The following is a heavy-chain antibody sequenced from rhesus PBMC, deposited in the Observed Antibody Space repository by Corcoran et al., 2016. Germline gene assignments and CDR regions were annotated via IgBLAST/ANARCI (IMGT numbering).Heavy chain of an antibody. CDR2: LHGSVGDP. J-gene: IGHJ3*01. Sequence: QVQLQESGPGLVKPSETLSLTCAVSGGSITTYYWSWIRQSPGKGLEWIGRLHGSVGDPPHSPSLKSRVTISIDPSKNQLSLKLTSVTAADTAVYFCAKMVSSWNNPAFDFWGQGLRVTVSS. V-gene: IGHV4-160*01. D-gene: IGHD1-20*01. CDR3: AKMVSSWNNPAFDF. CDR1: GGSITTYY.